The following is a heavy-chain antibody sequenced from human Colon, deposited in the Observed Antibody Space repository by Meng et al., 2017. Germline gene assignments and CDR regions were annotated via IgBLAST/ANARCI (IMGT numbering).Heavy chain of an antibody. CDR1: GGSVTITGYY. CDR2: IYYTGTT. Sequence: QVRLQESGPVLVRPSETLSLTCTVSGGSVTITGYYWSWIRQSPGKGLEWIGYIYYTGTTNYNLSLKSRVTISVDTSKNQFSLKLSSVTPADTAVYFCARDNLLTSGSRFCFNYWGQGALVTVSS. CDR3: ARDNLLTSGSRFCFNY. D-gene: IGHD6-19*01. V-gene: IGHV4-61*08. J-gene: IGHJ4*02.